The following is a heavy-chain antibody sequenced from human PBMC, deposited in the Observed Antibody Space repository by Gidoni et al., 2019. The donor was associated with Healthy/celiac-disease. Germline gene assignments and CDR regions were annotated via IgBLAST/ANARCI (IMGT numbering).Heavy chain of an antibody. J-gene: IGHJ6*02. CDR3: TTASNYVPYYYGMDV. CDR1: GFTFSNAW. CDR2: IKSKTDGGTT. D-gene: IGHD4-4*01. V-gene: IGHV3-15*01. Sequence: EVQLVESGGGLVKPGGSLRLSCAASGFTFSNAWMSWVRQAPGKGLEWVGRIKSKTDGGTTDYAAPVKGRFTISRDDSKNTLYLQMNSLKTEDTAVYYCTTASNYVPYYYGMDVWGQGTTVTVSS.